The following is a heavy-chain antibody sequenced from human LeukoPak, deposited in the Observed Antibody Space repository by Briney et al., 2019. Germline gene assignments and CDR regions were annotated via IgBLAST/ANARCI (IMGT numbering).Heavy chain of an antibody. CDR1: GYTFTGYA. J-gene: IGHJ6*02. CDR2: ISPSSGGT. CDR3: PRVGHCDILTGPNYYGMDV. Sequence: VDSLKVSCMASGYTFTGYAMNWVRHAPGQELEWMASISPSSGGTNYAQEFQGRVTMTRDTSISTAYMELSRLRSDDTAVYYCPRVGHCDILTGPNYYGMDVWGQGTPVTVSS. D-gene: IGHD3-9*01. V-gene: IGHV1-2*02.